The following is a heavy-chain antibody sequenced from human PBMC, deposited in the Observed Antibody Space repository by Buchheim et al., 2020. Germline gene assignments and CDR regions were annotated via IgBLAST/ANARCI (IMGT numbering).Heavy chain of an antibody. CDR1: GFTFSKYA. J-gene: IGHJ4*02. Sequence: QVQLVESGGGVVQPGRSLRLSCAAPGFTFSKYAMHWVRQAPGKGLEWVAGISFDGTNIYYEDSVKGRFTISRDNSKNTLYVQMNSLRAEDTAVYYCARELYDSSGSQPFDYWGQGTL. D-gene: IGHD3-22*01. CDR2: ISFDGTNI. CDR3: ARELYDSSGSQPFDY. V-gene: IGHV3-30*03.